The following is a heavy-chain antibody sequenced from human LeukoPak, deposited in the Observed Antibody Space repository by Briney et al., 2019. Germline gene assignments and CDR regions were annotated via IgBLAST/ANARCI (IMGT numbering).Heavy chain of an antibody. D-gene: IGHD6-13*01. V-gene: IGHV3-7*01. CDR1: GFSFSSTL. CDR3: ARGISGTGLYYFDY. Sequence: GGSLRLSCAASGFSFSSTLLTWVRQAPGKGLEWLANIKEDGSVKNYVDSVKGRFIISRDNARNSLYLQMNSLRAEDTAVYYCARGISGTGLYYFDYWGQGALVTVSS. J-gene: IGHJ4*02. CDR2: IKEDGSVK.